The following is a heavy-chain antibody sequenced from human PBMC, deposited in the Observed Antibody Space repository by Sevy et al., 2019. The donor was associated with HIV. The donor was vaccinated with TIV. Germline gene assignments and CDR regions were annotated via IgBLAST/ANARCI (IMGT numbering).Heavy chain of an antibody. J-gene: IGHJ3*02. CDR1: GFTLNNYD. D-gene: IGHD3-3*01. Sequence: GGSLRLSCAASGFTLNNYDMHWVRQGSGKGLEWVSSIGNDGDTHYSGTVKGRFIISRESAKNSLYLQMNSLRAGDTAVYFCGRGVGYDFRRGYYGDSFDIWGQGTVVTVSS. CDR2: IGNDGDT. V-gene: IGHV3-13*01. CDR3: GRGVGYDFRRGYYGDSFDI.